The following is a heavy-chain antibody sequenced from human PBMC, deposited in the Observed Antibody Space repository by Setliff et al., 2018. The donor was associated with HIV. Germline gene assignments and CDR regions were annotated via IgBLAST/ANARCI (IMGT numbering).Heavy chain of an antibody. Sequence: PSETLFLTCGVSGYSISSGYYWGWIRQPPGKGLEWIGYIYYSGSTNYNPSLKSRVTISVDTSKNQFSLRLTSVTAADTAVYYCARAPPGIQNDAFDVWGQGTMVTVSS. J-gene: IGHJ3*01. V-gene: IGHV4-38-2*01. CDR1: GYSISSGYY. CDR3: ARAPPGIQNDAFDV. CDR2: IYYSGST.